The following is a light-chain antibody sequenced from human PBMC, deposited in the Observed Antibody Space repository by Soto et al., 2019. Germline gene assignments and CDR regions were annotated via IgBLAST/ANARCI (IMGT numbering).Light chain of an antibody. CDR2: AAS. J-gene: IGKJ1*01. V-gene: IGKV3-15*01. CDR3: HQYHNWPWT. CDR1: QSVSSY. Sequence: DIVLTQSPATLSLSPGERATLSCRASQSVSSYLAWYQQKPGQVPRLLIYAASTRATGIPARFSGSGSETEFTLTISSLQSEDFAVYYCHQYHNWPWTFGQGTKVDIK.